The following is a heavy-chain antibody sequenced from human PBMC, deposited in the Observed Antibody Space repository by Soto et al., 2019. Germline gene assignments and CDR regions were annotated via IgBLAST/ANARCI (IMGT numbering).Heavy chain of an antibody. CDR3: AKEDREQGDY. D-gene: IGHD6-13*01. Sequence: GGSLRLSCAASGFTFDDYAMHWVRQAPGKGLEWVSGISWNSGSIGYADSVKGRFTISRDNAKNSLYLQMNSLRAEDTALYYCAKEDREQGDYWGQGTLVTVSS. CDR1: GFTFDDYA. J-gene: IGHJ4*02. CDR2: ISWNSGSI. V-gene: IGHV3-9*01.